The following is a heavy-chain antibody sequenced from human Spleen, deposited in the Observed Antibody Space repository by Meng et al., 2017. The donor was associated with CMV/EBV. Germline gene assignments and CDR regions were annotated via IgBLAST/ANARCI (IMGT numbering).Heavy chain of an antibody. CDR2: IYSVGTT. D-gene: IGHD5-18*01. CDR3: TRSFGYSYDY. J-gene: IGHJ4*02. Sequence: GESLKISCAASGFNVSNYYISWVRQAPGKGLEWVSIIYSVGTTYYADSVEGRFTFSRDSFKNTLFLQINSLRAEDTAVYYCTRSFGYSYDYWGQGTLVTV. V-gene: IGHV3-53*01. CDR1: GFNVSNYY.